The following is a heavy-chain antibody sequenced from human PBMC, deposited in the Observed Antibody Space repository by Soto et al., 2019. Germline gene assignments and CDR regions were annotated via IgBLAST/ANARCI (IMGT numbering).Heavy chain of an antibody. V-gene: IGHV4-34*01. CDR3: VRGMVRGVMTTYYYGMDV. D-gene: IGHD3-10*01. Sequence: PSETLSLTCAVYGGSFSGYYWSWIRQPPGKGLEWIGKINHSGSTNYNPSLKSRVTISVDMSKNQFSLKLTSVTAADTAVYYCVRGMVRGVMTTYYYGMDVWGQGTTVTVSS. J-gene: IGHJ6*02. CDR2: INHSGST. CDR1: GGSFSGYY.